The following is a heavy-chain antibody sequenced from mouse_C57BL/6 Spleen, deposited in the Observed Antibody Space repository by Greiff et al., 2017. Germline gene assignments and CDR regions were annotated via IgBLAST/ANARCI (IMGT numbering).Heavy chain of an antibody. V-gene: IGHV5-17*01. Sequence: EVMLVESGGGLVKPGASLKLSCAASGFTFSDYGMHWVRQAPEQGLEWVAYISSGSSTNYYADTVKGRYTISRDNAKNTLFLQMTSLRSEDTAMYYCAGGGLPFAYWGQGTLVTVSA. CDR3: AGGGLPFAY. D-gene: IGHD2-4*01. CDR2: ISSGSSTN. CDR1: GFTFSDYG. J-gene: IGHJ3*01.